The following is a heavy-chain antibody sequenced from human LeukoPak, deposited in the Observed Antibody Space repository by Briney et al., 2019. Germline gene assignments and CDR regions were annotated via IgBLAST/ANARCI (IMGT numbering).Heavy chain of an antibody. J-gene: IGHJ4*02. V-gene: IGHV3-30*18. CDR3: AKDLERASGFGDPNYFDY. CDR2: ISYDGSNK. CDR1: GFTVSSDY. Sequence: PGGSLRLSCAASGFTVSSDYMSWVRQAPGKGLEWVAVISYDGSNKYYADSVKGRFTISRDNSKNTLYLQMNSLRAEDTAVYYCAKDLERASGFGDPNYFDYWGQGTLVTVSS. D-gene: IGHD3-10*01.